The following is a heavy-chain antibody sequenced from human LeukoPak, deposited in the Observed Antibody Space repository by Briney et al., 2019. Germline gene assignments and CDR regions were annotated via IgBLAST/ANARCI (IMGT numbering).Heavy chain of an antibody. CDR3: ARQGEQHPHYYYYYMDV. CDR1: GGSISSYY. CDR2: IYYSGST. V-gene: IGHV4-59*05. Sequence: SETLSLTCTVSGGSISSYYWSWIRQPAGKGLEWIGSIYYSGSTYYNPSLKSRVTISVDTSKNQFSLKLSSVTAADTAVYYCARQGEQHPHYYYYYMDVWGKGTTVTVSS. D-gene: IGHD3-16*01. J-gene: IGHJ6*03.